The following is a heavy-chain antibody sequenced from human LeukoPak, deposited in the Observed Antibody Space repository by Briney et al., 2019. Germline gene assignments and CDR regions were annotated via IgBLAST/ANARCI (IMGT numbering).Heavy chain of an antibody. CDR3: AREGDPGSSSGYYYSYFDY. V-gene: IGHV4-59*01. D-gene: IGHD3-22*01. CDR2: IYYSGST. J-gene: IGHJ4*02. CDR1: GGSISSYY. Sequence: SETLSLTCTVSGGSISSYYWSWNRQPPGKGLEWIGYIYYSGSTNYNPSLKSRVTISVDTSKNQFSLKLSSVTAADTAVYYCAREGDPGSSSGYYYSYFDYWGQGTQVTVSS.